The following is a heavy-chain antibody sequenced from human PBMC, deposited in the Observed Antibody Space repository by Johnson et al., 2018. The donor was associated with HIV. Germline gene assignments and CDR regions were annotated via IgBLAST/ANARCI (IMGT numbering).Heavy chain of an antibody. J-gene: IGHJ3*02. CDR1: GFTFSSYG. CDR2: ISYDGSNK. D-gene: IGHD2-21*02. CDR3: AGVTGADDAFDI. V-gene: IGHV3-30*03. Sequence: QVQLVESGGGVVQPGGSLRLSCAASGFTFSSYGMHWVRQAPGKGLEWVAVISYDGSNKYYADSVKGRFTISRDNSKNTLFLQMNSLRADDTAVYYCAGVTGADDAFDIWGQGTMVIVSS.